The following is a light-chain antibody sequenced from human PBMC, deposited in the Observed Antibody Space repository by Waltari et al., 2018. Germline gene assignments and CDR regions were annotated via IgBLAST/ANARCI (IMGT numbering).Light chain of an antibody. CDR1: QDTGAS. V-gene: IGKV1-33*01. Sequence: DIQLTQTPSSLSASVGDRLTITCQASQDTGASLNWFQHKPGAPPELLIYSVSRLDYGVPSRFTGSRSGTNYSFSITNLQPDDIATYFCQQYRSLPLTFGQGTK. J-gene: IGKJ2*01. CDR2: SVS. CDR3: QQYRSLPLT.